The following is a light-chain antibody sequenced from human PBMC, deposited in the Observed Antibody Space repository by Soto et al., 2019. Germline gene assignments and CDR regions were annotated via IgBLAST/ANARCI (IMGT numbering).Light chain of an antibody. CDR1: QSVDTY. CDR3: QQRVNWPTAT. Sequence: EIVLTQSPATLSLSPGEGAILSCRASQSVDTYLAWYQQKPGQAPRLLIYDTFKRATGIPARFSASGSGTDFILTINSLEPEDFAVYYCQQRVNWPTATFGGGTKVEIK. V-gene: IGKV3-11*01. J-gene: IGKJ4*01. CDR2: DTF.